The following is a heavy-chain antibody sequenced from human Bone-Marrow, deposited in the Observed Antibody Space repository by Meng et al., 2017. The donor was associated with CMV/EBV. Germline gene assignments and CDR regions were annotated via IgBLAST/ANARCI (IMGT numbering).Heavy chain of an antibody. D-gene: IGHD4-11*01. V-gene: IGHV4-39*01. CDR3: ARSSTVTTNYYCGMDV. Sequence: GSLRLSCTVSGGSISSSSYYWGWIRQPPGKGLEWIGSIYYSGSTYYNPSLKSRVTISVDTSKNQFSLKLSSVTAADTAVYYCARSSTVTTNYYCGMDVWGQGTTVTVSS. CDR2: IYYSGST. CDR1: GGSISSSSYY. J-gene: IGHJ6*01.